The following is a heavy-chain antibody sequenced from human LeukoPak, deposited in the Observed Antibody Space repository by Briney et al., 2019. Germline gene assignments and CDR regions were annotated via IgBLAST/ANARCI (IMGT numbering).Heavy chain of an antibody. V-gene: IGHV4-39*02. CDR3: ARDGLYSYGYSYFDY. D-gene: IGHD5-18*01. Sequence: SETLFLTCTVSGGSISSSSYYRGWIRQPPGKGLEWIGSIYYSGSTYYNPSLKSRVTISVDTSKNQFSLKLSSVTAADTAVYYCARDGLYSYGYSYFDYWGQGTLVTVSS. J-gene: IGHJ4*02. CDR1: GGSISSSSYY. CDR2: IYYSGST.